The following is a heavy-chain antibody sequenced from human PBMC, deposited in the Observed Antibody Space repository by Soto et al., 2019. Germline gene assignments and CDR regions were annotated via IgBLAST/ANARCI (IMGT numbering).Heavy chain of an antibody. J-gene: IGHJ6*02. D-gene: IGHD2-2*01. Sequence: EVQLVESGGGLVQPGGSLRLSCAASGFTFSSYWMSWVRQAPGKGLEWVANIKQDGSEKYYVDSVKGRFTISRDNAKNSLYLQMNSLRAEDTAVYYCARDPNIVLVPAALRSYDYYYGMDVWGQGTTVTVSS. CDR1: GFTFSSYW. CDR3: ARDPNIVLVPAALRSYDYYYGMDV. V-gene: IGHV3-7*01. CDR2: IKQDGSEK.